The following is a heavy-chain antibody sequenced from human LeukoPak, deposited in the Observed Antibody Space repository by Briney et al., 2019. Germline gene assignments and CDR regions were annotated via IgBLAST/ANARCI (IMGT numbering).Heavy chain of an antibody. CDR3: ARGHMDV. CDR1: GFTVSSYD. Sequence: GGSLRLSCAASGFTVSSYDMSWVRQAPGRGLDWFSFISGSTSAVYIADSVKGRFTISRDSTSNSLHLEMNSLRDEDTAVYYCARGHMDVWGKGTTVIVSS. V-gene: IGHV3-48*02. J-gene: IGHJ6*03. CDR2: ISGSTSAV.